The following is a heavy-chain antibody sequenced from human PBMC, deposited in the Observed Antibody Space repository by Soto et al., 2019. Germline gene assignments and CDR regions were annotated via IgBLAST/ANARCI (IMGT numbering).Heavy chain of an antibody. V-gene: IGHV5-51*01. J-gene: IGHJ6*02. Sequence: GESLKISCKGSGYSFTSYWIGWVRQMPGKGLEWMGIIYPGDSDTRYSPSFQGQVTISADKSISTAYLQWSSLKASDTAMYYCARQRGYCSGGSCYSEGLYYYYGMDVWGQGTTVTVSS. D-gene: IGHD2-15*01. CDR1: GYSFTSYW. CDR3: ARQRGYCSGGSCYSEGLYYYYGMDV. CDR2: IYPGDSDT.